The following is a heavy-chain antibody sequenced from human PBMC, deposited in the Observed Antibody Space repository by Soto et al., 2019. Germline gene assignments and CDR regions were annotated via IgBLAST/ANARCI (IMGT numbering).Heavy chain of an antibody. CDR1: GFTFSSYG. D-gene: IGHD3-3*01. V-gene: IGHV3-30*18. CDR2: ISYDGSNK. Sequence: AGGSLRLSCAASGFTFSSYGMHWVRQAPGKGLEWVAVISYDGSNKYYADSVKGRSTISRDNSKNTLYLQMNSLRAEDTAVYYCAKEVSDFWRGYYSDYRGQATLVTVSS. J-gene: IGHJ4*02. CDR3: AKEVSDFWRGYYSDY.